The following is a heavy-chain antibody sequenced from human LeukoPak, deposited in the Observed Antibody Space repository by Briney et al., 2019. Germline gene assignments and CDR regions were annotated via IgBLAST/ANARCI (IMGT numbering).Heavy chain of an antibody. CDR2: ISSSSSYI. D-gene: IGHD2-2*01. J-gene: IGHJ6*03. Sequence: PGGSLRLSCAASGFTFSSYSMNWVRQAPGKGLEWVSSISSSSSYIYYADSVKGRFTISRDNAKNSLYLQMNSLRAEDTAVYYCARDFQLLQHYYYYYYMDVWGKGTTVTVSS. V-gene: IGHV3-21*01. CDR3: ARDFQLLQHYYYYYYMDV. CDR1: GFTFSSYS.